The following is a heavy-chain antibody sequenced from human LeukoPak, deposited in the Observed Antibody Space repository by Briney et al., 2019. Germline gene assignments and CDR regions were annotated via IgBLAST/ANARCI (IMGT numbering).Heavy chain of an antibody. Sequence: PGGSLRLSCAASGFTFSSYAMSWVRQAPGKGLEWVSAISGSGGSTYYADPVKGRFTISRDNSKNTLYLQMNSLRAEDTAVYYCAKSGQWLVQFSWFDPWGQGTLVTVSS. CDR2: ISGSGGST. CDR1: GFTFSSYA. V-gene: IGHV3-23*01. D-gene: IGHD6-19*01. CDR3: AKSGQWLVQFSWFDP. J-gene: IGHJ5*02.